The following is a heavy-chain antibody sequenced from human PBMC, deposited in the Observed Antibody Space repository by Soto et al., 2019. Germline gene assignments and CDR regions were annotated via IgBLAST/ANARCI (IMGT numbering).Heavy chain of an antibody. Sequence: SETLSLTCTVSGGSISSYYWSWIRQPPGKGLEWIGYIYYSGSTNYNPSLKSRVTISVDTSKNQFSLKLSSVTAADTAVYYCARVLRIPADYYDRSGHNSFDPWGQGPLLTLSS. D-gene: IGHD3-22*01. CDR2: IYYSGST. J-gene: IGHJ5*02. CDR1: GGSISSYY. V-gene: IGHV4-59*01. CDR3: ARVLRIPADYYDRSGHNSFDP.